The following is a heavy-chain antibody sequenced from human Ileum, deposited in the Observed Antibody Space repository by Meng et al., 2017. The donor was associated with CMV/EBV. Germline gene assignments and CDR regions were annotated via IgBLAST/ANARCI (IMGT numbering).Heavy chain of an antibody. CDR3: ARGLKEACGTSCYFRWFDP. V-gene: IGHV1-8*01. J-gene: IGHJ5*02. CDR2: MNPNSGNT. CDR1: GYAFTTYD. Sequence: ASVKVSCKASGYAFTTYDINWVRQATGQGLEWMGWMNPNSGNTGFAQKFQGRLTMTRSTSISTAYMELSSLRSEDTALYYCARGLKEACGTSCYFRWFDPWGQGTLVTVSS. D-gene: IGHD2-2*01.